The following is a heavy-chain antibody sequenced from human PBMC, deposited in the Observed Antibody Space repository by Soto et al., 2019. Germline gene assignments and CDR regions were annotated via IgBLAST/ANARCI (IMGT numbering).Heavy chain of an antibody. J-gene: IGHJ6*02. CDR1: GGSFSGYY. CDR3: ARGPRMYYYGSGSYSASSV. CDR2: INHRGST. V-gene: IGHV4-34*01. D-gene: IGHD3-10*01. Sequence: PSETLSLTCAVYGGSFSGYYWSWIRQPPGKGLEWIGEINHRGSTNDNPSLKSRVTISVDTSKNQYPLKLSSVTAADTAVYYCARGPRMYYYGSGSYSASSVWGQGTTVTVSS.